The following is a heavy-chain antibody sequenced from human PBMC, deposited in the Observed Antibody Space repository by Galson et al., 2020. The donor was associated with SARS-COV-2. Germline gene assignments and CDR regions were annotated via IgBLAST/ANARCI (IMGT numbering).Heavy chain of an antibody. CDR2: VDFRGRA. V-gene: IGHV4-38-2*01. CDR1: GYSIRSGYY. D-gene: IGHD3-3*01. J-gene: IGHJ5*02. Sequence: SETLSLTCEASGYSIRSGYYWGWVRQAPGKGLDWIGTVDFRGRAFYSPSLKSRVTIVLDTSKNQFSLTMTSVSAADTAVYYCARHVFGVGARTAWVDPWGQGRLVTVSA. CDR3: ARHVFGVGARTAWVDP.